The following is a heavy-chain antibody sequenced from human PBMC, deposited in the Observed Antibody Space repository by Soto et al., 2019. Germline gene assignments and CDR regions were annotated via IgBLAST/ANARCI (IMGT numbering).Heavy chain of an antibody. Sequence: PGGSLRLSCAASGFTFSSYSMNWVRQAPGKGLEWFSSISSSSSYIYYADSVKGRFTISRDNAKNSLYLQMNSLRAEDTAVYYCARDVHYDILTGYYVKSWFDPWGQGTLVTVSS. D-gene: IGHD3-9*01. V-gene: IGHV3-21*01. CDR3: ARDVHYDILTGYYVKSWFDP. J-gene: IGHJ5*02. CDR2: ISSSSSYI. CDR1: GFTFSSYS.